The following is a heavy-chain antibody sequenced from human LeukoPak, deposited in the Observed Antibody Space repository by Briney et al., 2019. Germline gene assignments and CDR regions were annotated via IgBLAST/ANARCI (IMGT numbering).Heavy chain of an antibody. D-gene: IGHD2-15*01. CDR3: RTWKQGYCSGCSCYNAFHI. CDR2: MNHDRSEI. J-gene: IGHJ3*02. Sequence: PGGSLRLSCAVSGFSLNRYWMSWVGLTPGKGLEWVATMNHDRSEIYHADCVKGRFTISRDDAKNSLYLQMNSLRAEDTAVYYCRTWKQGYCSGCSCYNAFHIWSQGTMVTVSS. CDR1: GFSLNRYW. V-gene: IGHV3-7*01.